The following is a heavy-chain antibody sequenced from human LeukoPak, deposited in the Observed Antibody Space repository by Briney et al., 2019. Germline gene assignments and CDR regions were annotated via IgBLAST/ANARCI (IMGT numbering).Heavy chain of an antibody. CDR2: ISYSGAT. J-gene: IGHJ4*02. D-gene: IGHD3-10*01. CDR3: AANSADYNTLGSSYKV. CDR1: GGSISSSSYY. Sequence: SETLSLTCTVSGGSISSSSYYWGWIRQPPGKGLEWIGSISYSGATYYNPSLKSRVTISVDTYKNHFSLKLTSVTAADTAVYYCAANSADYNTLGSSYKVWGQGTLVTVSS. V-gene: IGHV4-39*02.